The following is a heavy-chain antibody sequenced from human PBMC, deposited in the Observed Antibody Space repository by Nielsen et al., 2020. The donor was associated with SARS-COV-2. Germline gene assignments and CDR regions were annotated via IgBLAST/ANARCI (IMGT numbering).Heavy chain of an antibody. V-gene: IGHV3-11*03. CDR3: ARYLGWLSQHYYYYYGMDV. CDR2: ISSSSSYT. CDR1: GFTFSDYY. D-gene: IGHD3-22*01. Sequence: GESLKISCAASGFTFSDYYMSWIRQAPGKGLEWVSYISSSSSYTNYADSMKGRFTISRDNAKNSLYLQMNSLRAEDTAVYYCARYLGWLSQHYYYYYGMDVWGQGTTVTVSS. J-gene: IGHJ6*02.